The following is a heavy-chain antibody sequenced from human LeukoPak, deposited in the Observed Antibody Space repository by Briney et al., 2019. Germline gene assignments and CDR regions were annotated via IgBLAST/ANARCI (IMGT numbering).Heavy chain of an antibody. CDR3: ASSPTYDSSGYSPFDP. CDR1: GFTFSSYA. CDR2: ISGSAGST. Sequence: PGGSLRLSCAASGFTFSSYAMSWVRQAPGKGLEWVSAISGSAGSTYYADSVKGRFTISRDNSMNTLYLQMNSLRAEDTAVYYCASSPTYDSSGYSPFDPWGQGTLVTVSS. D-gene: IGHD3-22*01. V-gene: IGHV3-23*01. J-gene: IGHJ5*02.